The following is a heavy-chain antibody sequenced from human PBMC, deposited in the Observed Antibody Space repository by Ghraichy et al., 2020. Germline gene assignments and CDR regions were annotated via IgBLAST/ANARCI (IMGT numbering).Heavy chain of an antibody. D-gene: IGHD1-26*01. Sequence: SGPTLVKPTQTLTLTCTFSGFSLSTSGVGVGWIRQPPGKALEWLALIYWDDDKFYSPSLKTRLTITKDTSKNQVVLTITNMDPVDTATYFCAHRRPLGTSGSWVRFDYCGKGTLVTVSS. CDR2: IYWDDDK. CDR3: AHRRPLGTSGSWVRFDY. V-gene: IGHV2-5*02. J-gene: IGHJ4*02. CDR1: GFSLSTSGVG.